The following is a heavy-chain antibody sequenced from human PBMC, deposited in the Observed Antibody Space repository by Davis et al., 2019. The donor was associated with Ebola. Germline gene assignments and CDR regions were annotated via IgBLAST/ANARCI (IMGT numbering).Heavy chain of an antibody. CDR1: GYMFAKYW. CDR2: VYPGDSDI. CDR3: ARMPRGYLDEGYALDV. Sequence: GESLKISCQGSGYMFAKYWIGWVRQVSGKGLEWMGIVYPGDSDITYSPSFQGQVTIPVDKSLSTTFLQWSTLKASDTAIYYCARMPRGYLDEGYALDVWGQGTTVTVSS. D-gene: IGHD2-15*01. J-gene: IGHJ6*02. V-gene: IGHV5-51*01.